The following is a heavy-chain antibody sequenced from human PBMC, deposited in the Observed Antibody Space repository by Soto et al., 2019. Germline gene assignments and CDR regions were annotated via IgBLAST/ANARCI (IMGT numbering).Heavy chain of an antibody. D-gene: IGHD3-3*01. CDR3: AKVSFWGVYRNYYYYGMDV. CDR2: ISYDGSNK. CDR1: GFTFSSYG. V-gene: IGHV3-30*18. Sequence: QVQLVESGGGVVQPGRSLRLSCAASGFTFSSYGMHWVRQAPGKGLEWVAVISYDGSNKYYADSVKGRFTISRDNSKNPLYLQMNGWRAENTAVYYCAKVSFWGVYRNYYYYGMDVWGQGTTVTVSS. J-gene: IGHJ6*02.